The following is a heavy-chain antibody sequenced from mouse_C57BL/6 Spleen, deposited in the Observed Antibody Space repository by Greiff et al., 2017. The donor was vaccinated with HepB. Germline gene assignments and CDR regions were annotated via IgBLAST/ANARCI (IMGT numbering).Heavy chain of an antibody. J-gene: IGHJ1*03. Sequence: EVQGVESGGGLVQPKGSLKLSCAASGFTFNTYAMHWVRQAPGKGLEWVARIRSKSSNYATYYADSVKDRFTISRDDSQSMLYLQMNNLKTEDTAMYYCVRVGGYYGSSYDWYFDVWGTGTTVTVSS. V-gene: IGHV10-3*01. CDR3: VRVGGYYGSSYDWYFDV. CDR2: IRSKSSNYAT. D-gene: IGHD1-1*01. CDR1: GFTFNTYA.